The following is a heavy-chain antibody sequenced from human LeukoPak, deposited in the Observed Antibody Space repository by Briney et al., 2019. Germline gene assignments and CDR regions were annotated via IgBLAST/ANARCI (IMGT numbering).Heavy chain of an antibody. V-gene: IGHV3-23*01. CDR1: GFTFSSYV. J-gene: IGHJ4*02. CDR2: ISGSGGST. CDR3: AKGRPGSGDYYLDY. Sequence: GGSLRLSCAAPGFTFSSYVMSWVRQAPGKGLEWVSAISGSGGSTYYADSVKGRLTIYRDSSKNTLYQQMNSLRDEHTALYYCAKGRPGSGDYYLDYWGQGTLVTVSS. D-gene: IGHD3-3*01.